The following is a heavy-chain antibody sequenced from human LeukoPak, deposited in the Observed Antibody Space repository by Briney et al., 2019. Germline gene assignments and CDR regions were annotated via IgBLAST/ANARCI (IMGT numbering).Heavy chain of an antibody. J-gene: IGHJ2*01. Sequence: ASVKVSCKASGYTFTSYSMHWVRQAPGQGLEWKGIINPSGGSTSYAQKFQGRVIMTTDTSTSTVYMERRGLRSEDTAVYYCARTGGGDPDLLWYFDLWGRGTLVTVSS. CDR2: INPSGGST. CDR3: ARTGGGDPDLLWYFDL. V-gene: IGHV1-46*01. D-gene: IGHD3-16*01. CDR1: GYTFTSYS.